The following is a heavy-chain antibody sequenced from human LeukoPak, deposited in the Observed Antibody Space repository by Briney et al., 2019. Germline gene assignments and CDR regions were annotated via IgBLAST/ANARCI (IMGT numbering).Heavy chain of an antibody. V-gene: IGHV4-31*03. Sequence: PSQTLSLTCTVSGGSISSGGYYWSWIRQHPGKGLEWIGYIYYSGSTYYNPSLKSRVTISVDTSKNQFSLKLSSVTAADTAVYYCASGLVVPAAIRSLGYYYGMDVWGQGTTVTVSS. CDR2: IYYSGST. CDR3: ASGLVVPAAIRSLGYYYGMDV. D-gene: IGHD2-2*01. CDR1: GGSISSGGYY. J-gene: IGHJ6*02.